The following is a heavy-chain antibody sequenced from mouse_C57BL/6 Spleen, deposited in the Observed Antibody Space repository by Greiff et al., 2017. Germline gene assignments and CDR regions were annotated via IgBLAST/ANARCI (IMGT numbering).Heavy chain of an antibody. CDR2: ISPGNGDT. Sequence: QVQLKESGPELVKPGASVKISCKASGYAFSSSWMNWVKQRPGKGLEWIGRISPGNGDTNYNGKFKGKATMTADKSSSTAYMQLSSLTSEDSAVYFCAISEGTRVVAGGYWGQGTTLTVSS. J-gene: IGHJ2*01. CDR1: GYAFSSSW. CDR3: AISEGTRVVAGGY. V-gene: IGHV1-82*01. D-gene: IGHD1-1*02.